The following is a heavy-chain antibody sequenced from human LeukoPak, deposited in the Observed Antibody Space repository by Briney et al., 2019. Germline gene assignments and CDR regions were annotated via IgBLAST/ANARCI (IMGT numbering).Heavy chain of an antibody. CDR3: ARGSVAYYYGSGSYYPRDYYYYGMDV. D-gene: IGHD3-10*01. CDR1: GFTFSSFA. Sequence: LGGSLRLSCAASGFTFSSFAMSWVRQTPGKGLEWVSSISSSSSYIYYADSVKGRFTISRDNAKNSLYLQMNSLRAEDTAVYYCARGSVAYYYGSGSYYPRDYYYYGMDVWGKGTTVTVSS. V-gene: IGHV3-21*01. CDR2: ISSSSSYI. J-gene: IGHJ6*04.